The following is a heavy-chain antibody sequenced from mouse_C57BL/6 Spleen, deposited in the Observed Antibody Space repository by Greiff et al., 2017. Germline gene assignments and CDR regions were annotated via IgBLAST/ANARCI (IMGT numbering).Heavy chain of an antibody. V-gene: IGHV1-55*01. J-gene: IGHJ2*01. CDR3: ARRDTPDDDDGFDY. CDR1: GYTFTSYW. CDR2: IYPGSGST. D-gene: IGHD2-4*01. Sequence: VQLQQPGAELVKPGASVKMSCKASGYTFTSYWITWVKQRPGQGLEWIGDIYPGSGSTNYNEKFKSKATLTVDTSSSTAYMQLSSLTSEDSAVYYCARRDTPDDDDGFDYWGQGTTLTVSS.